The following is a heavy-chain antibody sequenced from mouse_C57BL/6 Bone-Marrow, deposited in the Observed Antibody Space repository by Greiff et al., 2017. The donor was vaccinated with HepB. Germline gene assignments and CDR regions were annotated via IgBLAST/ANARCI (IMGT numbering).Heavy chain of an antibody. CDR2: IYPSDSET. CDR1: GYTFTSYW. Sequence: QVQLQQPGAELVRPGSSVKLSCKASGYTFTSYWMDWVKQRPGQGLEWIGNIYPSDSETHYNQKFKDKATLTVDKSSSTAYMQLSSLTSEDSAVYYCASTVVATDWYVDVWGTGTTVTVSS. D-gene: IGHD1-1*01. J-gene: IGHJ1*03. V-gene: IGHV1-61*01. CDR3: ASTVVATDWYVDV.